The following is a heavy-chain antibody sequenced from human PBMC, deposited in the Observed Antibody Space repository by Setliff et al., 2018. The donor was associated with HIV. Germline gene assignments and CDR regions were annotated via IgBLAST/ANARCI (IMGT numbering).Heavy chain of an antibody. D-gene: IGHD3-10*01. CDR1: GNTFSSHY. CDR3: ASKGGSGNYPDSDAFDI. Sequence: ASVKVSCKASGNTFSSHYMHWVRQAPGKGLEWMGLINPSFDITSYAEKIQGRVTMTRHTSASTVYMELRSLRSEDTAIYYCASKGGSGNYPDSDAFDIWGHGTLVTVSS. V-gene: IGHV1-46*01. J-gene: IGHJ3*02. CDR2: INPSFDIT.